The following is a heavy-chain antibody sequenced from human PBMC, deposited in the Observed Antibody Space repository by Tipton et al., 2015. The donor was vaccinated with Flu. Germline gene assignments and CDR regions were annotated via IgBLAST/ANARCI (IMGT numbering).Heavy chain of an antibody. V-gene: IGHV4-38-2*01. Sequence: LRLSCAVSGYSISSGYYWGWVRQPPGKGLEWIGTIYHSGSTYYNPSLKSRLTMSVDTSKNQFSLKLSSVTAAGTAVYYCARHTGDSVRGVIDYWGQGTLVTVSS. J-gene: IGHJ4*02. CDR2: IYHSGST. CDR3: ARHTGDSVRGVIDY. D-gene: IGHD3-10*02. CDR1: GYSISSGYY.